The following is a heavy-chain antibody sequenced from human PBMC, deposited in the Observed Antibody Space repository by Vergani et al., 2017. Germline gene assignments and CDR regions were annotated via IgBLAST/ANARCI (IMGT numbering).Heavy chain of an antibody. CDR3: ARDPREGPVGNFPMLLY. Sequence: QVQLVQSGAEVKKPGSSVKVSCKVSGGTFGNYAVGWVRQAPGQGLEWVGGIIPIFGTPNYAQRYQDRVTITADESTNTVYMDLGSLRSEDTAIYYCARDPREGPVGNFPMLLYWGQGTLVTVSS. CDR2: IIPIFGTP. CDR1: GGTFGNYA. J-gene: IGHJ4*02. D-gene: IGHD1-7*01. V-gene: IGHV1-69*12.